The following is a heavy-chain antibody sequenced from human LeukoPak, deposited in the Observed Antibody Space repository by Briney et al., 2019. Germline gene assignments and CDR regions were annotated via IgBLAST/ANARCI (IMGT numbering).Heavy chain of an antibody. CDR3: AKDFQFLWFGES. V-gene: IGHV3-23*01. CDR1: GFTFSSYA. D-gene: IGHD3-10*01. J-gene: IGHJ5*02. CDR2: ISGRGGST. Sequence: GGSLRLSCAASGFTFSSYAMSWVRQAPGKGLEWVSGISGRGGSTYYADSVKGRFTISRDNSKNTLYLQMNSLRAEDMAVYYCAKDFQFLWFGESWGQGTLVTVSS.